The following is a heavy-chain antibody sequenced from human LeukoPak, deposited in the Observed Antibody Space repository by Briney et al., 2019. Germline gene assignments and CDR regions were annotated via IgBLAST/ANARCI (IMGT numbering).Heavy chain of an antibody. D-gene: IGHD1-26*01. Sequence: SETPSLTCAVYGGSFSGYYWSWIRQPPGKGLEWIGEINHSGSTNYNPSLKSRVTISVDTSKNQFSLKLSSVTAADTAVYYCARDGGGTYYGPFDYWGQGTLVTVSS. V-gene: IGHV4-34*01. CDR2: INHSGST. CDR3: ARDGGGTYYGPFDY. CDR1: GGSFSGYY. J-gene: IGHJ4*02.